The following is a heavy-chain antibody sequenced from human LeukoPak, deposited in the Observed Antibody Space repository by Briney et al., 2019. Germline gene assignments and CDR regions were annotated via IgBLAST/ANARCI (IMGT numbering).Heavy chain of an antibody. Sequence: SETLSLTCTVSGGSISSSRYYWGWIRQPPGKGLECIVNIYYSGNTYYNPSLMSRITISVDTSKNQLSLKLSSVTAADTAVYYCARRRAGYTKYYFDYWGQGTLVTVSS. CDR1: GGSISSSRYY. J-gene: IGHJ4*02. D-gene: IGHD5-24*01. CDR3: ARRRAGYTKYYFDY. CDR2: IYYSGNT. V-gene: IGHV4-39*01.